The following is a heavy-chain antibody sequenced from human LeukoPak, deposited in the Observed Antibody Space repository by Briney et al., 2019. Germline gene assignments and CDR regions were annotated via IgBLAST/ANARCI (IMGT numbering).Heavy chain of an antibody. J-gene: IGHJ6*03. CDR3: ASGVVVPAAPGEYYYYYMDV. CDR2: IYTSGST. V-gene: IGHV4-4*07. D-gene: IGHD2-2*01. CDR1: GGSISSYY. Sequence: SETLSLTCTVSGGSISSYYWSWLRQPAGKGLEWIGRIYTSGSTNYNPSLKSRVTMSVDTSKNQFSLKLSSVTAADTAVYYCASGVVVPAAPGEYYYYYMDVWGKGTTVTVSS.